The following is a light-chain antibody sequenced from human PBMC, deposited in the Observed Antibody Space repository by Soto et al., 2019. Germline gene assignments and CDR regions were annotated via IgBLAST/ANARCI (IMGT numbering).Light chain of an antibody. CDR1: QSVSRK. CDR2: FAS. J-gene: IGKJ1*01. V-gene: IGKV3-15*01. Sequence: EIVMTQSPVSLSVSPGERATLSCRASQSVSRKLAWYQQRPGQAPRLLMSFASDRATGIPARFSGSGSGTEFTLSISSLQSEDFAVYYCQQYNDWPWTFGQGTKVE. CDR3: QQYNDWPWT.